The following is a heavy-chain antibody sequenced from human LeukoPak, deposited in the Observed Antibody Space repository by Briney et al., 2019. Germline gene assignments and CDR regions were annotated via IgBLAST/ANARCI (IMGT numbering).Heavy chain of an antibody. V-gene: IGHV4-39*07. Sequence: PSETLSLTCSVSGGSLSSSSYYWGWIRQPPGRGLEWIGNIYETGSTNYNPSLKSRVTISVDTSKNQFSLKLSSVTAADTAVYYCARVRGVGAFDIWGQGTMVTVSS. CDR2: IYETGST. D-gene: IGHD3-10*01. CDR3: ARVRGVGAFDI. CDR1: GGSLSSSSYY. J-gene: IGHJ3*02.